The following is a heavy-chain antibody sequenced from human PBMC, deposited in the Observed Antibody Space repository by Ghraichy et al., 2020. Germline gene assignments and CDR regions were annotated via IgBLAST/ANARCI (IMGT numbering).Heavy chain of an antibody. CDR3: ARDGHYVLLNDH. CDR1: GFTLSSYA. V-gene: IGHV3-23*01. CDR2: ISSSGTSA. Sequence: GGSLRLSCAASGFTLSSYAMSWVRQAPGKGLEWVSAISSSGTSAFYTDSVKGRFTISRDTSKNTLYLQMNSLRAEDTAVYYCARDGHYVLLNDHWGQGTLVTVSS. D-gene: IGHD3-16*01. J-gene: IGHJ5*02.